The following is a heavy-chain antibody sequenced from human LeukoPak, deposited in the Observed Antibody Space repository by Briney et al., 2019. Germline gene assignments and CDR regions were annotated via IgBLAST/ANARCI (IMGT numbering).Heavy chain of an antibody. CDR1: GFSLSTSGVG. J-gene: IGHJ4*02. CDR3: AHRSYYDSSGYGLFDY. D-gene: IGHD3-22*01. Sequence: SGPTLVNPTQTLTLTCTFSGFSLSTSGVGVAWIRQPRGKALEWLGVIYWNDDKRYSPSLKSRLTITKDTSKNQVVLTMTNMDPVDTPTYYCAHRSYYDSSGYGLFDYWGQGTLVTVSS. V-gene: IGHV2-5*01. CDR2: IYWNDDK.